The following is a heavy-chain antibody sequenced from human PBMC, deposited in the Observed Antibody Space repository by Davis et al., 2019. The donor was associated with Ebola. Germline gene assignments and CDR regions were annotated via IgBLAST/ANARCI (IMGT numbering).Heavy chain of an antibody. J-gene: IGHJ4*02. CDR3: ARDQYYYDSSGYLDY. CDR2: INNDGTST. CDR1: GFTFSSYW. V-gene: IGHV3-74*01. Sequence: GESLKISCAASGFTFSSYWMHWVRQAPGKGLVWVSRINNDGTSTSYADSVKGRFTISRDNSKNTLYLQMNSLRAEDTAVYYCARDQYYYDSSGYLDYWGQGTLVTVSS. D-gene: IGHD3-22*01.